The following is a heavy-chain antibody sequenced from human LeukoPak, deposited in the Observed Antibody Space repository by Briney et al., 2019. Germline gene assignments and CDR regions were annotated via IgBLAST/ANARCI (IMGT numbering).Heavy chain of an antibody. D-gene: IGHD3-10*01. J-gene: IGHJ4*02. CDR3: AKDSVPYYYGSGSYPDY. CDR2: ISGSGGST. CDR1: GFTFSTYA. Sequence: GSLRLSCAASGFTFSTYAMSWVRQAPGKGLEWVSAISGSGGSTYYADSVKGRFTTSRDNSKNTLYLQMNSLRAEDTAVYYCAKDSVPYYYGSGSYPDYWGQGTLVTVSS. V-gene: IGHV3-23*01.